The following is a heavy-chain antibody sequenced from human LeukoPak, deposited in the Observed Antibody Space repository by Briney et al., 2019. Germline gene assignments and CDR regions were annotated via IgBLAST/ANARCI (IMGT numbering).Heavy chain of an antibody. J-gene: IGHJ5*02. D-gene: IGHD2-2*01. CDR1: GFTFSSYV. CDR2: ISGGGGST. V-gene: IGHV3-23*01. CDR3: AKGGYCSTTSCYVGWFDP. Sequence: GGSLRLSCAASGFTFSSYVMNWVRQAPGKGLEWVSVISGGGGSTYYADSVKGRFTISRDNSKNTLYLQMNSLRAEDTAVYYCAKGGYCSTTSCYVGWFDPWGQGTLVTVSS.